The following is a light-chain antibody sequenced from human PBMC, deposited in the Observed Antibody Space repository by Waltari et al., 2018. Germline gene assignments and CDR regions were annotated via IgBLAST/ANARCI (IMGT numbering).Light chain of an antibody. J-gene: IGLJ2*01. CDR1: RSDVGGYNY. CDR2: DVT. Sequence: QSALTQPASVSGSPGQSITISCTGTRSDVGGYNYVSWYQQHPGKAPKLTIYDVTNRPSGVSYRFSGSKSGNTASLTISGLQAEDEADYYCSSYSSSITPVFGGGTKLTVL. V-gene: IGLV2-14*03. CDR3: SSYSSSITPV.